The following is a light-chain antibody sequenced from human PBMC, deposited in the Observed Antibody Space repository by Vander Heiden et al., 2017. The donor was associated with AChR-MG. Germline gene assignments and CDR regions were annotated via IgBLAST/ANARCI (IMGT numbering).Light chain of an antibody. Sequence: ASRITQSPSSLSASTGDRVTIACRASQGISSYSAWYQQKPGKAPKLLIYAASTLQSGVPSRFSGSGSGTDFTLTISCLQSEDFATYYCQQEDSYPLTFGGGTKVEIK. CDR3: QQEDSYPLT. CDR2: AAS. V-gene: IGKV1-8*01. J-gene: IGKJ4*01. CDR1: QGISSY.